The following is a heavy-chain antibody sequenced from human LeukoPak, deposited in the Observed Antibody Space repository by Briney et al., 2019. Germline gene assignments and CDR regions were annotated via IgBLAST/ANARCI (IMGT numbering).Heavy chain of an antibody. CDR1: GFTFSSYA. CDR2: ISYDGSNK. D-gene: IGHD2-2*01. CDR3: ARACSSTSCSFLEDY. J-gene: IGHJ4*02. V-gene: IGHV3-30-3*01. Sequence: GRSLKLSCAASGFTFSSYAMHWVRQAPGKGLEWVAVISYDGSNKYYADSVKGRFTISRDNSKNTLYLQMNSLRAEDTAVYYCARACSSTSCSFLEDYWGQGTLVTVSS.